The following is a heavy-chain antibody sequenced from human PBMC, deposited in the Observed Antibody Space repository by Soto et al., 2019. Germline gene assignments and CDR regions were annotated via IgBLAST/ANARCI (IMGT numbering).Heavy chain of an antibody. Sequence: QVQLVQSGAEVKKPGASVKVSCKASGYTFTNYYMHWVRQAPGQGLEWMGIINPSGGSTTYAQKFQGRVTMTRDTSTSTVYMELSSLRSEDTAVYYCARGFSSGWPFGYWGLGNPVTVSS. D-gene: IGHD6-19*01. J-gene: IGHJ4*02. CDR2: INPSGGST. CDR3: ARGFSSGWPFGY. V-gene: IGHV1-46*01. CDR1: GYTFTNYY.